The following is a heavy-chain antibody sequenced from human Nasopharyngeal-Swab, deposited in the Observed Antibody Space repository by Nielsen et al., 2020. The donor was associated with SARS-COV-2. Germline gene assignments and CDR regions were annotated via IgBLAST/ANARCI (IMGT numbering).Heavy chain of an antibody. V-gene: IGHV3-23*01. CDR3: AKPHLRYYDWLLFDY. CDR1: AFTFSHYA. CDR2: ISGSGDNT. Sequence: GGSLRLSCAGSAFTFSHYAMSWVRKAPGKGREWVSAISGSGDNTYYADSVKGRFTISRDNPKNTLYLQMNSLRAEDTAVYYCAKPHLRYYDWLLFDYWGQGTLVTVSS. D-gene: IGHD3-9*01. J-gene: IGHJ4*02.